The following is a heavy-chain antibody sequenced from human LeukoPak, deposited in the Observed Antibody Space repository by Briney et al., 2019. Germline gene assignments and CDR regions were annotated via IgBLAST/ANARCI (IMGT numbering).Heavy chain of an antibody. CDR1: GGSFSGYY. CDR3: ARRSFATRARAFDS. J-gene: IGHJ4*02. D-gene: IGHD1-1*01. CDR2: INHSGSS. Sequence: SETLSLTCAVYGGSFSGYYWTWIRQPPGQELQWIGEINHSGSSKYNPPPQNRGTILVVASRNQFSLHLISITAADTALYYCARRSFATRARAFDSWGQGTLVTVSS. V-gene: IGHV4-34*01.